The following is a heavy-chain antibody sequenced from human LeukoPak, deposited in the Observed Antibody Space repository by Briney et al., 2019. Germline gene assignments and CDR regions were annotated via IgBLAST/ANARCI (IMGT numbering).Heavy chain of an antibody. CDR1: GGYITTYY. D-gene: IGHD2-15*01. CDR3: ARSYCSGGSCYPYYYYYAMDV. Sequence: PSETLSLTCTVSGGYITTYYWSWIRQPPGKGLEWIGYIYNSGSTNYNPSLKSRVTISVDTSKNQFSLKLSSVTAADTAVYYCARSYCSGGSCYPYYYYYAMDVWGQGTTVTVSS. V-gene: IGHV4-59*01. CDR2: IYNSGST. J-gene: IGHJ6*02.